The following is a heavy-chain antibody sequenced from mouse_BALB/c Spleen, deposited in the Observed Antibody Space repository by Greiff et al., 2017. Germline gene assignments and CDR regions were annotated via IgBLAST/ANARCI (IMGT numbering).Heavy chain of an antibody. J-gene: IGHJ3*01. CDR2: ISDGGSYT. V-gene: IGHV5-4*02. D-gene: IGHD2-4*01. Sequence: EVKVVESGGGLVKPGGSLKLSCAASGFTFSDYYMYWVRQTPEKRLEWVATISDGGSYTYYPDSVKGRFTISRDNAKNNLYLQMSSLKSEDTAMYYCARAFYYDYDGGFAYWGQGTLVTVSA. CDR3: ARAFYYDYDGGFAY. CDR1: GFTFSDYY.